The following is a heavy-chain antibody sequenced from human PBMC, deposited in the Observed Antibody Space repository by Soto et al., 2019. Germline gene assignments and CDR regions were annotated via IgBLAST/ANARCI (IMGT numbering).Heavy chain of an antibody. Sequence: QVQLVESGGGVVQPGRSLRLSCAASGFTFSSYGMHWVRQAPGKGLEWVAVIWYDGSNKYYADSVKGRFTISRDKSKNTRYPQMNCLSAEDTAVYDCARDVGVEWDSDDWCEPWGQGTMVTVSS. CDR1: GFTFSSYG. V-gene: IGHV3-33*01. CDR3: ARDVGVEWDSDDWCEP. CDR2: IWYDGSNK. J-gene: IGHJ5*02. D-gene: IGHD1-26*01.